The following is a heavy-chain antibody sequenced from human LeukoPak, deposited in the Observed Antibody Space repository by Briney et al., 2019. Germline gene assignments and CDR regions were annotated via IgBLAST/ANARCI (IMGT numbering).Heavy chain of an antibody. CDR1: GYTFTSYD. CDR3: ARDNVGIAVAGTLDY. J-gene: IGHJ4*02. Sequence: ASVKVSCKASGYTFTSYDINWVRQATGQGLEWMGWMNPNSGNTGYAQKFQGRVTMTRDTSTSTVYMELSSLRSEDTAVYYCARDNVGIAVAGTLDYRGQGTLVTVSS. CDR2: MNPNSGNT. D-gene: IGHD6-19*01. V-gene: IGHV1-8*01.